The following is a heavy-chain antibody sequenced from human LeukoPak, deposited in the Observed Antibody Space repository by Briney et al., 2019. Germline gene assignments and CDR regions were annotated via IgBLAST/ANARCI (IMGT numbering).Heavy chain of an antibody. V-gene: IGHV4-39*01. J-gene: IGHJ6*03. Sequence: PSETLSLTCTVSGGSISSSSYYWGWIRQPPGKGLEWIGSIYYSGSTYYNPSLKGQVTISVDTSKNQFSLKLSSVTAADTAVYHCARQDGGYYYYYYMDVWGKGTTVTVSS. CDR2: IYYSGST. CDR1: GGSISSSSYY. CDR3: ARQDGGYYYYYYMDV.